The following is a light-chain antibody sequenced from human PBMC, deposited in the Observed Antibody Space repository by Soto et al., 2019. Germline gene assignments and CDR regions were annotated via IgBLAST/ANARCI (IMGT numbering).Light chain of an antibody. Sequence: QSALTQPASVSGSPGQSITISCSGTSSDFGGYNYVSWYQHHPGKAPKLLIYDVTNRPSGVSNRFSGSKSGNTASLTISGLQAEDEADYYCNSYTSSTTLVFGGGTQLTVL. CDR2: DVT. CDR3: NSYTSSTTLV. V-gene: IGLV2-14*03. CDR1: SSDFGGYNY. J-gene: IGLJ2*01.